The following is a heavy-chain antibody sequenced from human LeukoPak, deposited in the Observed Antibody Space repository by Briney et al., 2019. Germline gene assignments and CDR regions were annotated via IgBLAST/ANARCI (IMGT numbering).Heavy chain of an antibody. CDR1: GGSISSYY. CDR2: IYYSGST. V-gene: IGHV4-59*01. D-gene: IGHD4-17*01. CDR3: ARSVGYGDYHYYYYYYMDV. Sequence: SETLSLTCTVSGGSISSYYWSWIRQPPGKGLELIWYIYYSGSTNYNPSLKSRVTISVDTSKNQFSLKLSSVTAADTAVYYCARSVGYGDYHYYYYYYMDVWGKGTTVTVSS. J-gene: IGHJ6*03.